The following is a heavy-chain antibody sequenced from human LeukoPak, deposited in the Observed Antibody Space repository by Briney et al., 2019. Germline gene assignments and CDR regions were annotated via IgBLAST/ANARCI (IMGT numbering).Heavy chain of an antibody. Sequence: GGSLRLSCAASGFTFSSYGMSWVRQAPGKGLEWVSAISGSGGSTYYADSVKGRFTTSRDNSKNTLYLQMNSLRAEDTAVCYCAKAGYYYYPGENDYWGQGTLVTVSS. J-gene: IGHJ4*02. CDR2: ISGSGGST. V-gene: IGHV3-23*01. CDR1: GFTFSSYG. D-gene: IGHD3-10*01. CDR3: AKAGYYYYPGENDY.